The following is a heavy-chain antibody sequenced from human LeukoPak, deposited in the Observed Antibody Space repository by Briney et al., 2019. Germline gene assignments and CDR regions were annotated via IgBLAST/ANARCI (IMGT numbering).Heavy chain of an antibody. Sequence: SLRLSCAASGFTFDDYAMHWVRQAPGKGLEWVSGISWNSGSIGYADSVKGRFTISRDNAKNSLYLQMNSLRAEDTALYYCAKDHGLGYCSSTSCYTKPIEVHTYYYYGMDVWGQGTTVTVSS. CDR1: GFTFDDYA. J-gene: IGHJ6*02. D-gene: IGHD2-2*02. V-gene: IGHV3-9*01. CDR2: ISWNSGSI. CDR3: AKDHGLGYCSSTSCYTKPIEVHTYYYYGMDV.